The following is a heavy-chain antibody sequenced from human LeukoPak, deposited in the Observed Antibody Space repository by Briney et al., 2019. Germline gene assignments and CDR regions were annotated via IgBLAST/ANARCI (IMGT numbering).Heavy chain of an antibody. CDR1: GFTVSSNY. D-gene: IGHD2-21*02. J-gene: IGHJ6*03. CDR2: MYITGST. V-gene: IGHV3-53*01. Sequence: PGGSLRLSCAASGFTVSSNYMRWVRQSPWKGLEWVSAMYITGSTHYAGSVKGRFTISRDNSKNALNLQMDSLRVEDTAVYYCAAAYCGGDCYSDNHYYFMDLWGKGTTVTVSS. CDR3: AAAYCGGDCYSDNHYYFMDL.